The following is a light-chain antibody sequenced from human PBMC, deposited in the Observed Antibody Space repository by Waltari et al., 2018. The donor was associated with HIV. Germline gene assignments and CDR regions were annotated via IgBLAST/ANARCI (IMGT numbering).Light chain of an antibody. CDR1: SSDIGGYRF. Sequence: QSALTQPPSASGSPGQSVTISCTGSSSDIGGYRFVSWYQQHPGKAPKLMIYGVSKRPSGVPARFSGSKSGNTASLTVSGLQAEDEADYFCSSYAANNDILFGGGTKLTVL. V-gene: IGLV2-8*01. J-gene: IGLJ3*02. CDR2: GVS. CDR3: SSYAANNDIL.